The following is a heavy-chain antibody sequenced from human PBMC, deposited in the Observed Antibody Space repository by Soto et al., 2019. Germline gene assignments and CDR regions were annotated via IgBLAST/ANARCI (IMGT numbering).Heavy chain of an antibody. CDR3: ARDHRLEPRDYYYGMDV. D-gene: IGHD1-1*01. V-gene: IGHV4-59*01. J-gene: IGHJ6*02. CDR2: IYYSGST. CDR1: GGSISSYY. Sequence: AETLSLTCAVSGGSISSYYWSWVRQPPGKGLEWIGYIYYSGSTNYNPSLKSRVTISVDTSKNQFSLKLSSVTAADTAVYYCARDHRLEPRDYYYGMDVWGQGTTVTVSS.